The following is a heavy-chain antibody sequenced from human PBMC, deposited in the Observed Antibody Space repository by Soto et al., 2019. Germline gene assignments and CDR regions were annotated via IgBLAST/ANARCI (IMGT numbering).Heavy chain of an antibody. J-gene: IGHJ6*01. CDR2: ISWDGNST. CDR3: AKERAVVVPDNIMYLGMEV. V-gene: IGHV3-43*01. CDR1: GFTFDDYT. Sequence: PGGSLRLSCAASGFTFDDYTLHWVRQAPGKGLEWVSLISWDGNSTYYADSVEGRFTISRDNSKNSLFLQMNSLRSEDTALYYCAKERAVVVPDNIMYLGMEVWGEETMDNVSS. D-gene: IGHD2-2*01.